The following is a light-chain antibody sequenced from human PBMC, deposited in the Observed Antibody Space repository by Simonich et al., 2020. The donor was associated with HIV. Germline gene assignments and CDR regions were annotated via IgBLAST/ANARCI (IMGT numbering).Light chain of an antibody. V-gene: IGKV3-15*01. CDR2: GAS. Sequence: EIVMTQSPATLSVSPGERATLSCRASQTISSNLAWYQQKPGQAPRLLIFGASTRATGVPARFSGSGFGTDFTLTISSMQSEDFAVYYCQQYNNWPSPFTFGPGTEVDIK. CDR1: QTISSN. CDR3: QQYNNWPSPFT. J-gene: IGKJ3*01.